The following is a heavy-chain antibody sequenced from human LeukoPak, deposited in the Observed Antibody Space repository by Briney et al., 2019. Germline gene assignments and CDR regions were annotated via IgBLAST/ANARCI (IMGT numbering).Heavy chain of an antibody. CDR3: ARDCGYSYGYPSCRDDWGYFDY. J-gene: IGHJ4*02. D-gene: IGHD5-18*01. Sequence: GASVKVSCKASGYTFTSYGISWVRQAPGQGLEWMGWISAYNGNTNYAQTLQGRVTMTTDTSTSTAYMELRSLRSDDTAVYYCARDCGYSYGYPSCRDDWGYFDYWGQGTLVTVSS. CDR1: GYTFTSYG. V-gene: IGHV1-18*01. CDR2: ISAYNGNT.